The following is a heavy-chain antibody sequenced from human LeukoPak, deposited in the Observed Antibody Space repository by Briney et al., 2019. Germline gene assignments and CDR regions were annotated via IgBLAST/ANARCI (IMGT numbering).Heavy chain of an antibody. CDR2: ISGSGGST. J-gene: IGHJ2*01. CDR3: AKDPYGDYRNWYFDL. D-gene: IGHD4-17*01. Sequence: GGSLRLSCAASGFTFSSYAMSWVRQAAGKGLEWVSAISGSGGSTYYADSVKGRFTISRDNSKNTLYLQMNSLRAEDTAVYYCAKDPYGDYRNWYFDLWGRGTLVTVSS. V-gene: IGHV3-23*01. CDR1: GFTFSSYA.